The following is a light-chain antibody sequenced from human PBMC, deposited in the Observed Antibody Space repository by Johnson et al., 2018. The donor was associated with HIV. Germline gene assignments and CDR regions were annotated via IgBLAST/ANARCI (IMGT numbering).Light chain of an antibody. CDR2: ENN. J-gene: IGLJ1*01. CDR3: GTWNGSLSANYV. V-gene: IGLV1-51*02. Sequence: QSMLTQPPSVSAAPGQKVTISCSGSSSNIGNNYVSWYQQLPGTAPKLLIHENNKRPSGIPDRFSGSKSGTSATLGIAGLQTGDEADYYCGTWNGSLSANYVFGRGTKVTVL. CDR1: SSNIGNNY.